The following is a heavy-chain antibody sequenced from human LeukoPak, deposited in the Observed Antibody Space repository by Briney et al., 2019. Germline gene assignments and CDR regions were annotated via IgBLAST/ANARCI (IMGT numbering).Heavy chain of an antibody. CDR1: GFTFSSYA. J-gene: IGHJ4*02. CDR3: AKKYSSAWYGYDY. Sequence: GGSLRLSCAASGFTFSSYAMSWVRQAPGKGLEWVSAISGSGGSTYYADSVKGRFTVSRDNSKNTLYLQMISLRAEDTAVYYCAKKYSSAWYGYDYWGQGTLVTVSS. D-gene: IGHD6-19*01. CDR2: ISGSGGST. V-gene: IGHV3-23*01.